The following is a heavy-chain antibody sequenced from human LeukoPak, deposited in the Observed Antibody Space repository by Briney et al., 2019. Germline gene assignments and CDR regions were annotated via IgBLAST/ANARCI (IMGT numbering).Heavy chain of an antibody. CDR1: GGSFSGYY. J-gene: IGHJ3*02. V-gene: IGHV4-34*01. Sequence: SETVSLTCAVYGGSFSGYYWSWIRQPPGKGLEWIGEINHSGSTNYNPSLKSRVTISVDTSKNQFSLKLSSVTAADTAVYYCSLLYYYDSSGYPRDAFDIWGQGTMVTVSS. D-gene: IGHD3-22*01. CDR2: INHSGST. CDR3: SLLYYYDSSGYPRDAFDI.